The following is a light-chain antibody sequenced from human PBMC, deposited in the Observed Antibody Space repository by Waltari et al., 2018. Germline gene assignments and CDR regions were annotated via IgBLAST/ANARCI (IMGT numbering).Light chain of an antibody. V-gene: IGLV3-1*01. J-gene: IGLJ2*01. CDR2: RGI. CDR1: KLTAKF. CDR3: QVWDRNFVV. Sequence: SYELTQPLSMSVSPGQTATITCPGHKLTAKFVCWYQKKLGQSPLLVIYRGIVRPSGITERLSGFNSGDTATLTINGAQAVDEADYFCQVWDRNFVVFGGGTRLTVL.